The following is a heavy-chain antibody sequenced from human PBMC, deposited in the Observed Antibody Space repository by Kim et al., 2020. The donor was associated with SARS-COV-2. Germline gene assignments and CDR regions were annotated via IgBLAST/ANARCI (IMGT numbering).Heavy chain of an antibody. CDR3: ARASYSSGWYEITPTGAFDI. J-gene: IGHJ3*02. CDR2: ISAYNGNT. Sequence: ASVKVSCKASGYTFTSYGISWVRQAPGQGLEWMGWISAYNGNTNYAQKLQGRVTMTTDTSTSTAYMELRSLRSDDTAVYYCARASYSSGWYEITPTGAFDIWGQGTMVTVSS. CDR1: GYTFTSYG. V-gene: IGHV1-18*01. D-gene: IGHD6-19*01.